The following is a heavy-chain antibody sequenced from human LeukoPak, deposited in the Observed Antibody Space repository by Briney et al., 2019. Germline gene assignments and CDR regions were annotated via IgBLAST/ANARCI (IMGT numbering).Heavy chain of an antibody. J-gene: IGHJ6*03. D-gene: IGHD1-14*01. Sequence: PGGSLRLSCAASGFTFSSYGMHWVRQAPGKGLEWVGVIWYDGSNKYYADSVKGRFTISRDNSKNTLYLQMNSLRAEDTAVYYCGVGNYMDVWGKGTTVTVSS. CDR1: GFTFSSYG. CDR3: GVGNYMDV. CDR2: IWYDGSNK. V-gene: IGHV3-33*01.